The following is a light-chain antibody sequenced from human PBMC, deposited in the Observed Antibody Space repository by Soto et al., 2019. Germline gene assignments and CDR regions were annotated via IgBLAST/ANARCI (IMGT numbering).Light chain of an antibody. J-gene: IGKJ1*01. CDR2: GAS. CDR3: QQYNKWPQT. CDR1: QSVNKY. Sequence: DIVMTQSPGTLSVSPGGTATLSCRASQSVNKYLAWYQQKPGQAPRLLIYGASTRATGVPARFSGSGSGTEFTLTISSLQSEDFAVYYCQQYNKWPQTFGQGTKVDIK. V-gene: IGKV3-15*01.